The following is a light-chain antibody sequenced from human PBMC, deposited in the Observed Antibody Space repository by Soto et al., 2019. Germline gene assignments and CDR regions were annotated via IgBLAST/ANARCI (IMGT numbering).Light chain of an antibody. CDR2: DIF. CDR3: LQRRSWPRT. CDR1: ENVDSY. Sequence: EIVLTQSPATLSLSPGERATLSCRARENVDSYLAWYQQKPGQAPRLLIHDIFERVTGIPARFSGSQSGTDFTLTSTSLEPEDFAVYYCLQRRSWPRTFGQGTKVDIQ. J-gene: IGKJ1*01. V-gene: IGKV3-11*01.